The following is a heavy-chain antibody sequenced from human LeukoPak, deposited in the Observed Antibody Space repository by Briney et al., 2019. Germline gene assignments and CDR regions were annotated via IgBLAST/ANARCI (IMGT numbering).Heavy chain of an antibody. J-gene: IGHJ4*02. CDR2: IYYSGST. D-gene: IGHD6-19*01. CDR3: ARGQDSSGWYFDY. CDR1: GGSISSYY. Sequence: SETLSLTCTVSGGSISSYYWSWIRQHPGKGLEWIGYIYYSGSTYYNPSLKSRVTISVDTSKNQFSLKLSSVTAADTAVYYCARGQDSSGWYFDYWGQGTLVTVSS. V-gene: IGHV4-59*06.